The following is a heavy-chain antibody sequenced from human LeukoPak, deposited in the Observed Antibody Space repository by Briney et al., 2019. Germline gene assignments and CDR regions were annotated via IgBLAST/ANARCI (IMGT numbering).Heavy chain of an antibody. CDR2: ISAYNGNT. Sequence: ASVKVSCKASGYTFTSYGISWVRQAPGQGLEWMGWISAYNGNTNYAQKLQGRVTMTTDTSTSTAYMKLRSLRSDDTAVYYCARGPYYEPLNWFDPWGQGTLVTVSS. V-gene: IGHV1-18*01. CDR3: ARGPYYEPLNWFDP. D-gene: IGHD3-3*01. CDR1: GYTFTSYG. J-gene: IGHJ5*02.